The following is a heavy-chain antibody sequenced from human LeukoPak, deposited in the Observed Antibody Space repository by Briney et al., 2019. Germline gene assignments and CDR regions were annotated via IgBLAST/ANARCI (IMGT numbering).Heavy chain of an antibody. D-gene: IGHD5-12*01. J-gene: IGHJ4*02. CDR3: AKGGYDYIEVAYFDF. CDR1: GFSFNSYA. Sequence: GGSLRLSCAASGFSFNSYAMSWVRQAPGKGLGWVSIIIASSGATFYADSVKGRFTISRDTSKNTLYLQLNSLRLEDTAVYYCAKGGYDYIEVAYFDFWGQGTLVTVSS. V-gene: IGHV3-23*01. CDR2: IIASSGAT.